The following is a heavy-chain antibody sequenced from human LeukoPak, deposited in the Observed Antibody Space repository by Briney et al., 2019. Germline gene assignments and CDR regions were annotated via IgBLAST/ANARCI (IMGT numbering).Heavy chain of an antibody. CDR3: ARTASMVTTVIDY. V-gene: IGHV4-59*12. CDR2: IDYSGNT. CDR1: GGSINGYY. D-gene: IGHD4-17*01. J-gene: IGHJ4*02. Sequence: SETLSLTCTVSGGSINGYYWSWIRQPPGKGLDWIAYIDYSGNTDYNPSLKSRVTISIDTSKNQFSLKVRSVTAADSAIYYCARTASMVTTVIDYWGQGTLVTVSS.